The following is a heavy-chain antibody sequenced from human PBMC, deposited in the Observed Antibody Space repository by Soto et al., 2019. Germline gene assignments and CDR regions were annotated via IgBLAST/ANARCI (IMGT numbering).Heavy chain of an antibody. CDR1: GGSISSGGYY. J-gene: IGHJ6*02. CDR2: IYYSGST. D-gene: IGHD2-2*02. CDR3: ARDRRVVVPAAILDYYYYGMDV. V-gene: IGHV4-31*03. Sequence: SETLSLTCTVSGGSISSGGYYWSWIRQHPWKGLEWIGYIYYSGSTYHNPSLKSRVTISVDTSKNQFSLKLSSVTAADTAVYYCARDRRVVVPAAILDYYYYGMDVWGQGXTVTVYS.